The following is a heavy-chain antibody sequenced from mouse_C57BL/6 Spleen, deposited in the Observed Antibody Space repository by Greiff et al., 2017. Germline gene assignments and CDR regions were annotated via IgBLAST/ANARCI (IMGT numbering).Heavy chain of an antibody. Sequence: QVQLKQSGAELARPGASVKMSCKASGYTFTSYTMHWVKQRPGQGLEWIGYINPSSGYTKYNQKFKDKATLTADKSSSTAYMQLSSLTSEDSAVYYCARDDGYYYAMDYWGQGTSVTVSS. J-gene: IGHJ4*01. CDR1: GYTFTSYT. CDR2: INPSSGYT. D-gene: IGHD2-3*01. CDR3: ARDDGYYYAMDY. V-gene: IGHV1-4*01.